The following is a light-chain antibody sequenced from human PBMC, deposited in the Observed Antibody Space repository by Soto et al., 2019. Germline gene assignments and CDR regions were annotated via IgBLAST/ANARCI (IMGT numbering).Light chain of an antibody. V-gene: IGKV3D-15*01. CDR1: QSITEK. Sequence: EIVMTQSPATLSVSPGETTRLSCRASQSITEKVVWYQQKPGQAPRLLIYGASSRATGIPDRFSGSGSGTDFTLTISRLEPEDFAVYYCHQYVSSWTFGQGTKVDIK. CDR2: GAS. CDR3: HQYVSSWT. J-gene: IGKJ1*01.